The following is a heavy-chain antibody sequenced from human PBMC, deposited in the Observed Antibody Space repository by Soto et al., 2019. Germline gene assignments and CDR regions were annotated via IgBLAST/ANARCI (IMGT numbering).Heavy chain of an antibody. D-gene: IGHD3-22*01. CDR1: GGSFSGYY. V-gene: IGHV4-34*01. J-gene: IGHJ4*02. Sequence: SETLSLTCAVYGGSFSGYYWSWIRQPPGKGLEWIGEINHSGSTNYNPSLKSRVTISVDTSKNQFSLKLSSVTAADTAVYYCARAAYYDSSGYYYVRVYFDYWGQGTLVTVSS. CDR2: INHSGST. CDR3: ARAAYYDSSGYYYVRVYFDY.